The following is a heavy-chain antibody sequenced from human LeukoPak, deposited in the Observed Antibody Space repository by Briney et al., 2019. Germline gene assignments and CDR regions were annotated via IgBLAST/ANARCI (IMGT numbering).Heavy chain of an antibody. CDR2: IYSGGST. V-gene: IGHV3-53*01. CDR3: ARDKVTTSAYYYYYGMDV. D-gene: IGHD4-17*01. Sequence: PGGSLRLSCAASGFTVSSNYMSWVRQAPGKGLEWVSVIYSGGSTYHADSVKGRFTISRDNSKNTLYLQMNSLRAEDTAVYYCARDKVTTSAYYYYYGMDVWGQGTTVTVSS. CDR1: GFTVSSNY. J-gene: IGHJ6*02.